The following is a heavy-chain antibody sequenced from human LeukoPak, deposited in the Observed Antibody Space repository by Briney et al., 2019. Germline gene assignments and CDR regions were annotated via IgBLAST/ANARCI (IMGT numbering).Heavy chain of an antibody. CDR1: GFTFSSYA. J-gene: IGHJ6*02. Sequence: GGSLRLSCAASGFTFSSYAMHWVRQAPGKGLEWVAVISYDGSNKYYADSVKGRFTISRDNSKNTLYLQMNSLRAEDTAVYYCVAVVVTARMLGYYYYGMDVWGQGTTVTVSS. CDR2: ISYDGSNK. V-gene: IGHV3-30-3*01. D-gene: IGHD2-21*02. CDR3: VAVVVTARMLGYYYYGMDV.